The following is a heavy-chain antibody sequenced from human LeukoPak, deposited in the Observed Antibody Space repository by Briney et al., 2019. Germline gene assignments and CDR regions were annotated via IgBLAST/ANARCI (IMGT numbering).Heavy chain of an antibody. CDR2: ISGSGGST. CDR3: AKNGYYYDSSGSD. D-gene: IGHD3-22*01. V-gene: IGHV3-23*01. CDR1: RFTFSKYW. J-gene: IGHJ4*02. Sequence: GGSLRLSCAASRFTFSKYWMSWVRQAPGKGLEWVSAISGSGGSTYYADSVKGRFTISRDNSKNTLYLQMNSLRAEDTAVYYCAKNGYYYDSSGSDWGQGTLVTVSS.